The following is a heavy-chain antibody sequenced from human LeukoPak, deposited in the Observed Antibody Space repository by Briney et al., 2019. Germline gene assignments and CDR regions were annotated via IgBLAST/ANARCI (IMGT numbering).Heavy chain of an antibody. CDR1: GFTFTTYP. CDR3: ANNGGVAVAGSFDN. V-gene: IGHV3-23*01. CDR2: VTASGAGT. Sequence: PGRALRLSCGASGFTFTTYPMHWVRQAPGKGLEWVSTVTASGAGTYFADSVKGRFTISRDNSKNTLYLQMNSLRAEDTAVYYCANNGGVAVAGSFDNWGQGTLVTVSS. J-gene: IGHJ4*02. D-gene: IGHD6-19*01.